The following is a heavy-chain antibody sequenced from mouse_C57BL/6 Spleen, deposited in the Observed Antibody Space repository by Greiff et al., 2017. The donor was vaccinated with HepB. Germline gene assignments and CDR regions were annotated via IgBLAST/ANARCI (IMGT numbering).Heavy chain of an antibody. D-gene: IGHD1-1*01. CDR2: ILPGSGST. V-gene: IGHV1-9*01. CDR1: GYTFTGYW. Sequence: QVQLQQSGAELMKPGASVKLSCKATGYTFTGYWIEWVKQRPGHGLEWIGEILPGSGSTNYNEKFKGKATFTADTSSNTAYMQLSSLTTEDSAIYYCARRWSYGSSYEYYYAMDYWGQGTSVTVSS. CDR3: ARRWSYGSSYEYYYAMDY. J-gene: IGHJ4*01.